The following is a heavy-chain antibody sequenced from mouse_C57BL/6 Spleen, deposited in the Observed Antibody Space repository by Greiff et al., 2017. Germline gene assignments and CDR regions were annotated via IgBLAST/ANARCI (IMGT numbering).Heavy chain of an antibody. D-gene: IGHD1-1*01. V-gene: IGHV5-17*01. CDR3: ARATFAY. CDR1: GFTFSDYG. CDR2: ISSGSSTI. Sequence: EVQLVESGGGLVKPGGSLKLSCAASGFTFSDYGMHWVHQAPEKGLEWVAYISSGSSTIYYADTVNGRFTISRDNAKNTLFLQMTSLRSEDTAMYYCARATFAYWGQGTLVTVSA. J-gene: IGHJ3*01.